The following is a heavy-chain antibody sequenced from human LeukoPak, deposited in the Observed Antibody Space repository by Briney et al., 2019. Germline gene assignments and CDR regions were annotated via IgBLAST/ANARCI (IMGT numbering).Heavy chain of an antibody. Sequence: GGSLRLSCAASGFTFSNAWMSWVRQAPGKGLEWVSYISSSGSTKNYADSVKGRFTISRDNAKNSLYLQMNSLRAEDTALYYCAKESNYYDSSGPTRYFDLWGRGTLVTVSS. CDR3: AKESNYYDSSGPTRYFDL. CDR1: GFTFSNAW. V-gene: IGHV3-11*01. CDR2: ISSSGSTK. J-gene: IGHJ2*01. D-gene: IGHD3-22*01.